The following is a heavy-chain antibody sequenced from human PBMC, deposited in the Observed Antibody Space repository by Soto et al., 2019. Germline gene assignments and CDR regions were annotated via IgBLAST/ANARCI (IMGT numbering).Heavy chain of an antibody. Sequence: SETLSLTCSVSGGSVTGGGYYWSWILQLPGKGLEWIGYIYHTVSTFYNPSLKSRVTIALDTSKSQFSLKLTSVTAADTAMYYCAGNTARYMFDYWGQGTPVTVSS. CDR3: AGNTARYMFDY. CDR1: GGSVTGGGYY. CDR2: IYHTVST. J-gene: IGHJ4*02. V-gene: IGHV4-31*03. D-gene: IGHD1-1*01.